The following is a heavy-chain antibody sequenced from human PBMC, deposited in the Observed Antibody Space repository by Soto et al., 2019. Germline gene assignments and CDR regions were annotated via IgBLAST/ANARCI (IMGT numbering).Heavy chain of an antibody. J-gene: IGHJ6*02. CDR1: AFTLSGHH. Sequence: EVLLVESGGGLVQPGGSLRLSCTASAFTLSGHHMGWVRQAPGKGLEWVGRTRNKANNYSTEYAASVKGRFTISRDDSKNSLYLQMNSLKTEDTALYYCARDGGIAARHYYGMDVWGQGTTVTVSS. V-gene: IGHV3-72*01. CDR2: TRNKANNYST. CDR3: ARDGGIAARHYYGMDV. D-gene: IGHD6-6*01.